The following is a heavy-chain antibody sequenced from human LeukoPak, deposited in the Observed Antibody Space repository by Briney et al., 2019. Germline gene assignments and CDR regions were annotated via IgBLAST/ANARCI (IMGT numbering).Heavy chain of an antibody. D-gene: IGHD5-18*01. V-gene: IGHV1-69*06. Sequence: ASVKVSCKASGYTFTSYGISWVRQAPGQGLEWMGGIIPIFGTANYAQKFQGRVTITADKSTSTAYMELSSLRSEDTAVYYCARAFSGQRGYSYGPDYFDYWGQGTLVTVSS. J-gene: IGHJ4*02. CDR1: GYTFTSYG. CDR3: ARAFSGQRGYSYGPDYFDY. CDR2: IIPIFGTA.